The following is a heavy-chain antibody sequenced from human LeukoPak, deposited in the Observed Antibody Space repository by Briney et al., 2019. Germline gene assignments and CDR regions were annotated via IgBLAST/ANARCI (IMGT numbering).Heavy chain of an antibody. V-gene: IGHV3-23*01. Sequence: PGGSLRLSCAASGFTVSTYAMSWVRQAPGKGLEWVSTISGSGGSTYYADAVRGRFTISRDNSKNTLYLQMNSLRAEDTAVYYCAKRNYYDSSGYSIFYDFWGQGTLVTVSS. CDR2: ISGSGGST. CDR3: AKRNYYDSSGYSIFYDF. CDR1: GFTVSTYA. D-gene: IGHD3-22*01. J-gene: IGHJ4*02.